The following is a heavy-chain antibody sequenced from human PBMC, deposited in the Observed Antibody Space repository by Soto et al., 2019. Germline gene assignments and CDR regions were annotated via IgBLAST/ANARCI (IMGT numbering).Heavy chain of an antibody. J-gene: IGHJ4*02. V-gene: IGHV3-15*01. CDR1: GFTFSNAW. Sequence: EVQLVESGGGLVKPGGSLRLSCAPSGFTFSNAWMNWVRKAPGKGLEWVGRIKSKTDGGTTDYAAPVKGRFTISRDDSKNTLYLQMNSLKTEDTAVYYCTTAPPVLRFLEWDYWGQGTLVTVSS. D-gene: IGHD3-3*01. CDR3: TTAPPVLRFLEWDY. CDR2: IKSKTDGGTT.